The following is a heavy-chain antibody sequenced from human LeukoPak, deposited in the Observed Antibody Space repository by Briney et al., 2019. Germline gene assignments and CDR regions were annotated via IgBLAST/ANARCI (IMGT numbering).Heavy chain of an antibody. CDR2: IESGGSRQ. Sequence: GGSLRLSCAASGFTLSNYGMHWVRQAPGKGLQWVAFIESGGSRQWYTDSVKGRFTISRDSSENTLFLQMNSLRAEDTAVYYCAKVRYSRITGAFDIWGQGTMVTVSS. D-gene: IGHD6-13*01. CDR1: GFTLSNYG. CDR3: AKVRYSRITGAFDI. J-gene: IGHJ3*02. V-gene: IGHV3-30*02.